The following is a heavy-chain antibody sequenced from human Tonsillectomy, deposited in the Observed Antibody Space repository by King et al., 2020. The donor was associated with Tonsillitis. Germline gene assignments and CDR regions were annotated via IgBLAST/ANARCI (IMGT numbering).Heavy chain of an antibody. CDR1: GGSFSGYY. CDR3: AREDFVWGGPSFDY. J-gene: IGHJ4*02. CDR2: INHSGST. V-gene: IGHV4-34*01. Sequence: VQLQQWGAGLLKPSETLSLTCAVYGGSFSGYYWSWIRQPPGKGLEWIGEINHSGSTNYNPSLKSRVTISVDTSKNQFSLKLSSVTAADTAVYYCAREDFVWGGPSFDYWGQGTLVTVSS. D-gene: IGHD3-16*01.